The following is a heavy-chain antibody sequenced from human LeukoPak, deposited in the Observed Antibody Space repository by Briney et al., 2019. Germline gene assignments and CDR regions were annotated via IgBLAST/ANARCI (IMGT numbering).Heavy chain of an antibody. Sequence: GESLKTPSKGPGYIFTSYWIGWVRQMPGKGLEWMGIIYPGDSDTRYSPSFQGQVTISADKSISTAYLQWSSLKASDTAIYYCASLYMVGAFHICGQGIMVTVSS. J-gene: IGHJ3*02. CDR2: IYPGDSDT. CDR3: ASLYMVGAFHI. V-gene: IGHV5-51*01. D-gene: IGHD1-26*01. CDR1: GYIFTSYW.